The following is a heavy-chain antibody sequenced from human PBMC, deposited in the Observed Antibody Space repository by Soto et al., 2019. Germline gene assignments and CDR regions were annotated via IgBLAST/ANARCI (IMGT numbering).Heavy chain of an antibody. CDR3: AREREVVASMDV. Sequence: KPSETLSLTCTVSGDSITSDYWNWIRQPPGKGLEWIGYTYYSGGPKYNPSLESRVTISVDTSQNQFSLRLTSVTAADTAVYYCAREREVVASMDVWAKGPRSPSP. V-gene: IGHV4-59*01. CDR1: GDSITSDY. CDR2: TYYSGGP. D-gene: IGHD2-15*01. J-gene: IGHJ6*02.